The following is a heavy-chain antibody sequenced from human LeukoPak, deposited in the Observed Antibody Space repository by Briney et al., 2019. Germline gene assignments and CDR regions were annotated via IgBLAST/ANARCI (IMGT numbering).Heavy chain of an antibody. V-gene: IGHV1-18*01. D-gene: IGHD5-18*01. J-gene: IGHJ3*02. CDR1: GYTFTSYV. CDR3: ARELGGYSYASDAFDI. Sequence: ASVKVSCKASGYTFTSYVISWVRQAPGQGLEWMGWISAYNGNTNYAQKLQGRVTMTTDTSTSTAYMELRSLRSDDTAVYYCARELGGYSYASDAFDIWGQGTMVTVSS. CDR2: ISAYNGNT.